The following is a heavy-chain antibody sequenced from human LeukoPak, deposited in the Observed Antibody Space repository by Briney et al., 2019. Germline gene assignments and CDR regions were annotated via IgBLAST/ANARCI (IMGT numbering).Heavy chain of an antibody. J-gene: IGHJ4*02. CDR3: ARALNGYFYAFDS. D-gene: IGHD2/OR15-2a*01. CDR1: GGSISSGEYY. Sequence: SQTLSLTCTVSGGSISSGEYYWSWIRQPPGKGLEWIGYFPYTGSTYYNPSVKSRVSISVDTSKNQFSLKLTPVTAADTAVYYCARALNGYFYAFDSWGQGTLVTVSS. V-gene: IGHV4-30-4*01. CDR2: FPYTGST.